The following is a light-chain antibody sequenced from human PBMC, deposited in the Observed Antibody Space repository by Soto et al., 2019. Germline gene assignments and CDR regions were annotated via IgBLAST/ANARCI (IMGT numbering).Light chain of an antibody. J-gene: IGKJ2*01. V-gene: IGKV3-11*01. CDR2: DAS. CDR3: QQRSNWPPYT. CDR1: QSVSSY. Sequence: EIVLTQSPSTLSLSPGARATLSCRASQSVSSYVAWYQQKPGQAPRLLIYDASNRATGIPARFSGSGSGTDFTLTISSLEPEDFAVYYCQQRSNWPPYTFGQGTKLEIK.